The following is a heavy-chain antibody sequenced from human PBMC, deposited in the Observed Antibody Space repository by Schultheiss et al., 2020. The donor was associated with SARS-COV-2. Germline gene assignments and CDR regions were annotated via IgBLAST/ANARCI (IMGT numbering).Heavy chain of an antibody. CDR1: GGSISSGSYF. CDR3: ARGGHPLSNWFDP. V-gene: IGHV4-61*02. CDR2: MYTSGST. Sequence: SETLSLTCTVSGGSISSGSYFWSWIRQPAGKGLEWIGRMYTSGSTNYNPSLKSRVTILLDTSKNQFSLRLNSVTTADTAVYYCARGGHPLSNWFDPWGQGTLVTVSS. J-gene: IGHJ5*02. D-gene: IGHD3-16*01.